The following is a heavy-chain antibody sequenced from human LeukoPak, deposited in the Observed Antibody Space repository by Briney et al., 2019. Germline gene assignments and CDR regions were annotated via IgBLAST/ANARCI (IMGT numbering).Heavy chain of an antibody. Sequence: ASVKVSCKASGGTFSSYAISWVRQAPGQGLEWMGRIIPIFGTANYAQKFQGGVTITTDESTSTAYMELSSLRSEDTAVYYCARDHFRHIQAHNWFDPWGQGTLVTVSS. D-gene: IGHD2/OR15-2a*01. J-gene: IGHJ5*02. CDR1: GGTFSSYA. CDR3: ARDHFRHIQAHNWFDP. V-gene: IGHV1-69*05. CDR2: IIPIFGTA.